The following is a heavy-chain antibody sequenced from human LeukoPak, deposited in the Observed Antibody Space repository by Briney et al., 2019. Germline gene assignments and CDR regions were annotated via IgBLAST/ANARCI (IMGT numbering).Heavy chain of an antibody. CDR1: GLTFSNYW. J-gene: IGHJ5*02. Sequence: PGGSLRLSCAASGLTFSNYWMDWVRQAPGRGLEWVANIKQDGSEKNYVDSVKGRFIISRDNAKNSLYLQMNSLRAEDTAVYYCARDGGYSYGYQFRFDPWGQGTLVTVSS. CDR3: ARDGGYSYGYQFRFDP. D-gene: IGHD5-18*01. CDR2: IKQDGSEK. V-gene: IGHV3-7*03.